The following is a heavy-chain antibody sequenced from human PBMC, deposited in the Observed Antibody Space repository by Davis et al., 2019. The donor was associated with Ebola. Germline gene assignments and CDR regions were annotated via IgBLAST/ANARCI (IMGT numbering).Heavy chain of an antibody. V-gene: IGHV3-33*06. Sequence: GESLKISCAASGFTFSSYGMHWVRQAPGKGLEWVAVIWYDGSNKYYADSVKGRFTISRDNSKNTLYLQMNSLRAEDTAVYYCAKGPIAAVGWFDPWGQGTLVTVSS. D-gene: IGHD6-13*01. J-gene: IGHJ5*02. CDR2: IWYDGSNK. CDR3: AKGPIAAVGWFDP. CDR1: GFTFSSYG.